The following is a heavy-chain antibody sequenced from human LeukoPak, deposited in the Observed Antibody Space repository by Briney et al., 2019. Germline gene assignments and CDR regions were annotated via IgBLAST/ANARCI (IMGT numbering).Heavy chain of an antibody. CDR2: IYYSVST. V-gene: IGHV4-59*12. CDR1: GGSISSYY. CDR3: ARVREGGYGMDV. D-gene: IGHD1-26*01. J-gene: IGHJ6*02. Sequence: PSETLSLTCTVSGGSISSYYWSWIRQPPGKGLEWIGYIYYSVSTYYNPSLKSRVTISVDTSKNQFSLKLSSVTAADTAVYYCARVREGGYGMDVWGQGTTVTVSS.